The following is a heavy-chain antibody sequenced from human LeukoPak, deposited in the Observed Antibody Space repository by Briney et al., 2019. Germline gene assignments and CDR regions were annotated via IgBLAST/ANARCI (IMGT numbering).Heavy chain of an antibody. J-gene: IGHJ3*02. V-gene: IGHV1-69*04. CDR3: ARGLGGGSSTADI. CDR2: IIPILGIA. D-gene: IGHD2-15*01. Sequence: ASVKVSCKASGGTFSSYAISWVRQAPGQGLEWMGRIIPILGIANYAQKFQGRVTITADKSTSTAYMELSSLRSEDTAVYYCARGLGGGSSTADIWGQGTMVTVSS. CDR1: GGTFSSYA.